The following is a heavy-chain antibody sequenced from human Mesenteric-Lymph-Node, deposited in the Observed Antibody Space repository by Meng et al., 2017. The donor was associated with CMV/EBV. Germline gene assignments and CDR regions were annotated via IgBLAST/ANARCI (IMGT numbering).Heavy chain of an antibody. CDR1: GYTFTNYD. D-gene: IGHD4-11*01. CDR2: INPNSGNT. CDR3: ARDSNYVWFDP. Sequence: CKASGYTFTNYDISWVRQATGQGLEWMGWINPNSGNTGYAQKFQGRVTITRNTSISTAYMELSSLRSEDTAVYYCARDSNYVWFDPWGQGTLVTVSS. J-gene: IGHJ5*02. V-gene: IGHV1-8*03.